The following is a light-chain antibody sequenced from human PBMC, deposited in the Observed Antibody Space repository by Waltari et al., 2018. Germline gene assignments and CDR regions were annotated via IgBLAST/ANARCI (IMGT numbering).Light chain of an antibody. V-gene: IGLV1-40*01. CDR2: GNS. J-gene: IGLJ2*01. CDR1: SSNIGAGYY. CDR3: QSYDSSLSGSVV. Sequence: QSVLTQPPSVSGAPGQRVTISCTGSSSNIGAGYYVHWYQQLPGSAPKPLIYGNSNRPSGVPDRFSGSKSGTSASLAITGLQAEDEADYYCQSYDSSLSGSVVFGGGTKLTVL.